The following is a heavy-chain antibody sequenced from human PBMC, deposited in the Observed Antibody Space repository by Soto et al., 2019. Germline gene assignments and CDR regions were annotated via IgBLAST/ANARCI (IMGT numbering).Heavy chain of an antibody. CDR2: IDGVGAGT. CDR1: GFTFTNYW. J-gene: IGHJ4*02. Sequence: EVQLVQSGGGSVQPGGSLRLSCAASGFTFTNYWMHWVRQVPGKGLVWVSRIDGVGAGTSYSDSVRGRFTISRDNAENMLYLQMNRLGGGDKAGLYCNTVFEFWGPGNLVTVSS. CDR3: NTVFEF. D-gene: IGHD4-17*01. V-gene: IGHV3-74*01.